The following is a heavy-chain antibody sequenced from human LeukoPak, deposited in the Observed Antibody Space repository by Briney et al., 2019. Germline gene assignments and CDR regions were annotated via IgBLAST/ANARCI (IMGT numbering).Heavy chain of an antibody. V-gene: IGHV1-18*01. J-gene: IGHJ3*02. CDR1: GYTFTTYN. CDR2: ISGYNGNT. Sequence: ASVKVSCKASGYTFTTYNINWVRQAPGQGLEWMGWISGYNGNTNYAQKLQGRVTMTTDTSTSTAYMELRSLKSDDTAVYYCARSGYMGNDAFDIWGQGTMVTVSS. D-gene: IGHD5-12*01. CDR3: ARSGYMGNDAFDI.